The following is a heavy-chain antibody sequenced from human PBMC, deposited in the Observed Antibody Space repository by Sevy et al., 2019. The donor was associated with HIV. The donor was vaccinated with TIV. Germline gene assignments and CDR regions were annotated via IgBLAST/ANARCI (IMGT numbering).Heavy chain of an antibody. D-gene: IGHD3-22*01. V-gene: IGHV3-23*01. CDR3: AGGRYGSSGSFDAFDI. Sequence: AGSLRLSCAASGFTFSSYALNWVLQAPGKELEWVSTIYGSRGVTYYADYVKGRFTISRDNSKNTLYLQMNSLRTEDTAVYFCAGGRYGSSGSFDAFDIWGQGTMVTVSS. CDR1: GFTFSSYA. J-gene: IGHJ3*02. CDR2: IYGSRGVT.